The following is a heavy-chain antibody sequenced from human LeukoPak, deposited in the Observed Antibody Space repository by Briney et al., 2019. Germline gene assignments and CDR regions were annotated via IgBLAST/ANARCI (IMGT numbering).Heavy chain of an antibody. CDR1: RFTVSSNY. J-gene: IGHJ4*02. CDR2: IYSGGRT. CDR3: ARRGRGQWLVLFDY. D-gene: IGHD6-19*01. V-gene: IGHV3-66*04. Sequence: GRSLRLSCAASRFTVSSNYMSWVRQAPGKGLEWVSVIYSGGRTDYAGSVKGRFTISRDNAKNSLYLQMNSLRAEDTAVYYCARRGRGQWLVLFDYWGQGTLVTVSS.